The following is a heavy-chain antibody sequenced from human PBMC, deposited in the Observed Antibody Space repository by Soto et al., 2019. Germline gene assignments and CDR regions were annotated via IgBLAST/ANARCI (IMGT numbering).Heavy chain of an antibody. Sequence: GGSLRLSCAASGFTFSSYGMHWVRQAPGKGLEWVAVISYDGSNKYYADSVKGRFTISRDNSKNTLYLQMNSLRAEDTAVYYCAKEVEPGTVQLYYYYYGMDVWGQGTTVTVSS. CDR3: AKEVEPGTVQLYYYYYGMDV. J-gene: IGHJ6*02. V-gene: IGHV3-30*18. D-gene: IGHD1-7*01. CDR2: ISYDGSNK. CDR1: GFTFSSYG.